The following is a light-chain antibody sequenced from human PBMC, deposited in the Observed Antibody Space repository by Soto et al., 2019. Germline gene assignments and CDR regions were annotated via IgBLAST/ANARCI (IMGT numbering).Light chain of an antibody. Sequence: QSVLTQPPSASGTPGQRVTISCSGSSSNIGGNVVNWYQQLPGTAPKLLIYGNNQRPSGVPDRFSASKSGTSASLAISGLQSDDEADYYCATWDDSLKGVVFGGGTKLTVL. V-gene: IGLV1-44*01. J-gene: IGLJ2*01. CDR3: ATWDDSLKGVV. CDR1: SSNIGGNV. CDR2: GNN.